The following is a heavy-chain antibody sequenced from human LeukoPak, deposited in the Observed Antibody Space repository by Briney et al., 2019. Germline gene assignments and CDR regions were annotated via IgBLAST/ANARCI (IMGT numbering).Heavy chain of an antibody. Sequence: SETLSLICTVSGGSISSSSYYWGWIRQPPGKGLEWIGSIYYSGSTYYNPSLKSRVTISVDTSKNQFSLKLSSVTAADTAVYYCARTRATVTDYWGQGTLVTVSS. D-gene: IGHD4-17*01. CDR3: ARTRATVTDY. CDR1: GGSISSSSYY. V-gene: IGHV4-39*01. CDR2: IYYSGST. J-gene: IGHJ4*02.